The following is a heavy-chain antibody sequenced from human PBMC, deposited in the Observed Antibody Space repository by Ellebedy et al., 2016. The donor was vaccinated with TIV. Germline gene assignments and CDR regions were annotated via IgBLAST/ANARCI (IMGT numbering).Heavy chain of an antibody. CDR2: IYTSGST. CDR3: ARTVVAANNWFDP. V-gene: IGHV4-61*02. CDR1: GGSISSSSYY. D-gene: IGHD2-15*01. Sequence: LRLSCTVSGGSISSSSYYWSWIRQPAGKGLEWIGRIYTSGSTNYNPSLKSRVTMSVDTSKNQFSLKLSSVTAADTAVYYCARTVVAANNWFDPWGQGTLVTVSS. J-gene: IGHJ5*02.